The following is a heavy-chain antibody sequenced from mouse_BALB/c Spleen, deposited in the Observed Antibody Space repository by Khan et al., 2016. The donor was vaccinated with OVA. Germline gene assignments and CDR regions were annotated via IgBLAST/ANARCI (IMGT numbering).Heavy chain of an antibody. Sequence: QIQLVQSGPELKKPGETVKISCKASGYTLTNYGMNWVKQAPGKGLKWMGWINTYTGEPTYAEDFKGRIAFSLETSASTAYLQINNLKNEDTATCFCARSKGNYGFAHWGQGTLVTVSA. CDR3: ARSKGNYGFAH. D-gene: IGHD2-1*01. J-gene: IGHJ3*01. CDR1: GYTLTNYG. CDR2: INTYTGEP. V-gene: IGHV9-3-1*01.